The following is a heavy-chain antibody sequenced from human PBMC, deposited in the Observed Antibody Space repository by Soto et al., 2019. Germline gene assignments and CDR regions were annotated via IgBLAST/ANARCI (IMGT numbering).Heavy chain of an antibody. CDR1: GYTFTSYG. V-gene: IGHV1-18*01. Sequence: GASVKVSCKASGYTFTSYGISWVRQAPGQGLEWMGWISAYNGNTNYAQKLQGRVTMTTDTSTSTAYMELRSLRSDDTAVYYCARVGRPLNFGVVIISGNWFDPWGQGTLVTVSS. CDR2: ISAYNGNT. D-gene: IGHD3-3*01. J-gene: IGHJ5*02. CDR3: ARVGRPLNFGVVIISGNWFDP.